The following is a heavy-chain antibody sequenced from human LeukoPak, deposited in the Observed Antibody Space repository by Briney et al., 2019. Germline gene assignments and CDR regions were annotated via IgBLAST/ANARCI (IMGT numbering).Heavy chain of an antibody. D-gene: IGHD3-10*01. CDR1: GGSISSGGYY. V-gene: IGHV4-31*03. J-gene: IGHJ5*02. CDR3: ARELRGPRNWFDP. Sequence: SETLSLTCTVSGGSISSGGYYWSWIRQPPGKGLEWIGYIYYSGSTYYNPSLKSRVTISVDTSKNQFSLKLSSVTAADTAVYYCARELRGPRNWFDPWGQGTLVTVSS. CDR2: IYYSGST.